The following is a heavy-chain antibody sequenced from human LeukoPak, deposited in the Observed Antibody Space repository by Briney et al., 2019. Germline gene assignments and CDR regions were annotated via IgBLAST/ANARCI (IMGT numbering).Heavy chain of an antibody. CDR1: GYAFTTYW. CDR3: ARTRVAGTSGAFDI. CDR2: IYPGDSDT. Sequence: GESLKISCKGSGYAFTTYWISWVRQMPGKGLEWMGIIYPGDSDTRSRPPFQGQVTISVDKSISTAYLQWSSLKASDTAMYYCARTRVAGTSGAFDIWGQGTMVTVSS. J-gene: IGHJ3*02. V-gene: IGHV5-51*01. D-gene: IGHD6-19*01.